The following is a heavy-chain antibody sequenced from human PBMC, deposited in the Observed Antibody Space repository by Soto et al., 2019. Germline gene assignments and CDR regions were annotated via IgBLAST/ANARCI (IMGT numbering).Heavy chain of an antibody. CDR2: IYYTGHT. Sequence: SETLSLTCTVSGDAVSRVSYYWGWVRQPPGKGLEWSGNIYYTGHTFYNPSLKSRVTISVDKSKNQFSLNLTSVTAADTAVYFCGRQYDFWSPYYYTMDVWGQGTTVTVSS. D-gene: IGHD3-3*01. CDR3: GRQYDFWSPYYYTMDV. V-gene: IGHV4-39*01. CDR1: GDAVSRVSYY. J-gene: IGHJ6*02.